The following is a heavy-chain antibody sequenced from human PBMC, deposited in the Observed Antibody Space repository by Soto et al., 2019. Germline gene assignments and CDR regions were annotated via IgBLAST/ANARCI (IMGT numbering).Heavy chain of an antibody. CDR1: GGSISSYC. D-gene: IGHD5-12*01. V-gene: IGHV4-59*01. J-gene: IGHJ6*02. CDR2: IYYNGCT. Sequence: QVQLQESAPGLVKPSETLSLTCTVSGGSISSYCWSWIRQPPGKGMEWIGYIYYNGCTNYNPSLKSRATISVDTSKNQFSLKLSSVTAADTAVYYCARDRPARASGYPLSPPYYYYVMDVWGQGTTVTVSS. CDR3: ARDRPARASGYPLSPPYYYYVMDV.